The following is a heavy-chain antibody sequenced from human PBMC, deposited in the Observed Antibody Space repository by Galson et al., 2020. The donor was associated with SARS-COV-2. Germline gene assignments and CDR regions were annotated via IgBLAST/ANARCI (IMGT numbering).Heavy chain of an antibody. J-gene: IGHJ4*02. CDR3: AREMVVTSGFDS. Sequence: GESLKISCAASGFTFSSYSMNWVRQTPGKGLEWVSYISSGSSHIYYADSVKGRFTISRDNAKNSLYLQMNSLRADDTAVYYCAREMVVTSGFDSWGQGTLVTVSS. V-gene: IGHV3-21*01. CDR2: ISSGSSHI. CDR1: GFTFSSYS. D-gene: IGHD2-21*02.